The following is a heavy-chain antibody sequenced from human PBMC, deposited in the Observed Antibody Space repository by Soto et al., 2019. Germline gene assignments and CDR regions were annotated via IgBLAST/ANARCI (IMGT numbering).Heavy chain of an antibody. J-gene: IGHJ6*02. Sequence: ASVKVSCKASGYTFTGYDINWVRQATGQGLEWMGWMNPNSGNTGYAQKFQGRVTMTRNTSISTAYMELSSLRSEDTAVYYCARSMVPPDYYYYGMDVWGQGTTVTVSS. V-gene: IGHV1-8*01. CDR3: ARSMVPPDYYYYGMDV. D-gene: IGHD3-10*01. CDR1: GYTFTGYD. CDR2: MNPNSGNT.